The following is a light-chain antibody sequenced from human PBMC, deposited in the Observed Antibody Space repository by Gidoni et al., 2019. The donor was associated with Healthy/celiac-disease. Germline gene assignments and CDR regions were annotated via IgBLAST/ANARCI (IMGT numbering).Light chain of an antibody. CDR3: QQYDNLPVIFT. CDR1: QDISNY. V-gene: IGKV1-33*01. J-gene: IGKJ3*01. CDR2: DAS. Sequence: DLQMPQSPSSLSASVGDRVTITCQASQDISNYLTWYQQKPGKAPKLLIYDASNLETGVPSRFSGSGSGTDFTFTISSLQPEDIATYYCQQYDNLPVIFTFGPGTKVDIK.